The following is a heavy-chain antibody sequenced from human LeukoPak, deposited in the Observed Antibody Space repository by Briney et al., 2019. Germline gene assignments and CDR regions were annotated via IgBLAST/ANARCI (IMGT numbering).Heavy chain of an antibody. CDR3: GKTTAGYSSGRFPGWPVDY. D-gene: IGHD6-19*01. J-gene: IGHJ4*02. Sequence: PGGSLRLSCAASGFTFNSYAMYWVRQAPGKGLEWISGIFGSDGSAHYADSVKGRFTISRDNSKNTLYLQMNSLRAEDTAVYYCGKTTAGYSSGRFPGWPVDYWGQGTLVTVSS. V-gene: IGHV3-23*01. CDR1: GFTFNSYA. CDR2: IFGSDGSA.